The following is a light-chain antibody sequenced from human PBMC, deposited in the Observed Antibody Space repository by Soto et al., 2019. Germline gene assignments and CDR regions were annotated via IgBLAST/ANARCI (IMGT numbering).Light chain of an antibody. Sequence: EIVLTRSPGTLSLSPGESATLSCRASQSVSSSYLAWYQQKPGQAPRLLIYGASSRATGIPARFSGSGSGTDFTLTISSLEPEDLAVYYCQQRSNWPPTFGQGTKVDIK. CDR2: GAS. V-gene: IGKV3D-20*02. CDR3: QQRSNWPPT. J-gene: IGKJ1*01. CDR1: QSVSSSY.